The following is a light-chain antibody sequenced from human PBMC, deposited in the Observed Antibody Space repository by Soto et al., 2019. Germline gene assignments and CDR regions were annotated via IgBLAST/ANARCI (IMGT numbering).Light chain of an antibody. CDR1: QSVSSY. CDR3: QQRSNWPPLT. Sequence: EIVLTQSPSSLSVSPGGRATLSCRASQSVSSYLAWYQQKPGQAPRLRVYDASNRATGISARFSGSGSGTDFTLTISSLEPEDFAVYYGQQRSNWPPLTFGGGTKVDIK. J-gene: IGKJ4*01. V-gene: IGKV3-11*01. CDR2: DAS.